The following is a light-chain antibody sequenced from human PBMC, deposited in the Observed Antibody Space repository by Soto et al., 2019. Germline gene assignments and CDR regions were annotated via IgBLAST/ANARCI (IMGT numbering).Light chain of an antibody. V-gene: IGLV1-44*01. CDR2: DVA. CDR1: SSNIGSNT. Sequence: QSVLTQPPSASGTPGQRVTISCSGSSSNIGSNTVNWYQQLPGTAPKLLIYDVATRPSGVSNRFSGSKSGSTASLIISRLQTEDEADYYCVSFTSSTTYVFGSGTKLTVL. J-gene: IGLJ1*01. CDR3: VSFTSSTTYV.